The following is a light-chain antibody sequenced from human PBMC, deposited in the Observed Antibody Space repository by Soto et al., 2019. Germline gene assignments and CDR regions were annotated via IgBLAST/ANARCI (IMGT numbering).Light chain of an antibody. CDR2: GAS. V-gene: IGKV3-20*01. J-gene: IGKJ1*01. Sequence: EIVLTQSPGTLSLSPGEGAILSCRASQSVSSSYLAWYQQNRGQAPRLLIYGASTRATGTPDRFSGSGSGTDFTLNITTLETEDCAVYYCQQYGSSRWTFGHGTTVEI. CDR3: QQYGSSRWT. CDR1: QSVSSSY.